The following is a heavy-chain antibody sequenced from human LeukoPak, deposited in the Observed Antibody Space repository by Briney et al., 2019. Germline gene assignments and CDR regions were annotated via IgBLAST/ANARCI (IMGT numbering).Heavy chain of an antibody. Sequence: GGSLRLSCAASEFSVGSNYMTWVRQAPGKGLEWVSLIYSGGSTYYADSVKGRFTISRDNSKNTLYLQMNSLRAEDTAVYYCAKGSKTLLFTRDHYIDVWGKGTTVTISS. D-gene: IGHD2-21*02. CDR3: AKGSKTLLFTRDHYIDV. CDR1: EFSVGSNY. V-gene: IGHV3-66*01. CDR2: IYSGGST. J-gene: IGHJ6*03.